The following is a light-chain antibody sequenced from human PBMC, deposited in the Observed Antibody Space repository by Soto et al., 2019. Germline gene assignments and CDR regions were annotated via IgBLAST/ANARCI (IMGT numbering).Light chain of an antibody. Sequence: DIQMTQSPSTLSASVGDRVTITCRASQSVSNWLAWFQQKPGKAPSLLIYKASTLGGGVPSRFSGSGSGTEFTLTISSLQPDDFATYYCQHYNTYPWTCGQETEVDIK. J-gene: IGKJ1*01. CDR3: QHYNTYPWT. CDR1: QSVSNW. V-gene: IGKV1-5*03. CDR2: KAS.